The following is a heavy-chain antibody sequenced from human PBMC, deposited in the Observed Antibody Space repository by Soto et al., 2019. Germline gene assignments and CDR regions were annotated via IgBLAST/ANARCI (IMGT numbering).Heavy chain of an antibody. V-gene: IGHV3-48*01. CDR2: ISSSSSTI. CDR3: ARRGGRYCSSTSCYNGYYYYYMDV. D-gene: IGHD2-2*01. Sequence: GGSLRLSCAASGFTFSSDSMNWVRQAPGKGLEWVSYISSSSSTIYYADSVRGRFTISRDNAKNSLYLQMNSLRAEDTAVYYCARRGGRYCSSTSCYNGYYYYYMDVWGKGTTVTVSS. CDR1: GFTFSSDS. J-gene: IGHJ6*03.